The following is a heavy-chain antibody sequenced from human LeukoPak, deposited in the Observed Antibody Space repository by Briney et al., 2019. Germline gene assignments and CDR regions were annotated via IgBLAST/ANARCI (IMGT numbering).Heavy chain of an antibody. J-gene: IGHJ3*01. CDR3: ARDCAGGSCYRIHDAFDV. D-gene: IGHD2-15*01. V-gene: IGHV4-30-4*01. Sequence: SQTLSLTCNVSGGSISRSDNYWSWIRQPPGKGLEWIGYLHYSGSTYYNPSLRSRATISGDTSKNQFSLKLSSVTAADTAVYYCARDCAGGSCYRIHDAFDVWGQGTLVKVSS. CDR2: LHYSGST. CDR1: GGSISRSDNY.